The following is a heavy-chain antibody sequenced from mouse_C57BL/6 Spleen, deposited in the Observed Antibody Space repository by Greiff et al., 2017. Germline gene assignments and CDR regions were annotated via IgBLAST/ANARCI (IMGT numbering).Heavy chain of an antibody. V-gene: IGHV1-74*01. D-gene: IGHD3-2*02. Sequence: QVQLQQPGAELVKPGASVKVSCKASGYTFTSYWMHWVKQRPGQGLEWIGRIHPSDSDTNYNQKFKGKATLTVDKSSSSAYMQLSSLTSEDSAVYSCAMGTAQATGFAYWGQGTLVTVSA. CDR3: AMGTAQATGFAY. CDR2: IHPSDSDT. J-gene: IGHJ3*01. CDR1: GYTFTSYW.